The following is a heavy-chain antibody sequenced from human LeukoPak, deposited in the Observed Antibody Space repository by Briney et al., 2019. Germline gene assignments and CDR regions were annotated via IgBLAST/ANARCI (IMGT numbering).Heavy chain of an antibody. CDR1: GFTFSSYS. CDR3: AKDRRYSSSWYLYYFDY. CDR2: ISSSSSYI. Sequence: PGGSLRLSCEVSGFTFSSYSMTWVRQAPGKGLEWVSSISSSSSYIYYADSVKGRFTISRDNAKNSLYLQMNSLRAEDTAVYYCAKDRRYSSSWYLYYFDYWGQGTLVTVSS. V-gene: IGHV3-21*06. D-gene: IGHD6-13*01. J-gene: IGHJ4*02.